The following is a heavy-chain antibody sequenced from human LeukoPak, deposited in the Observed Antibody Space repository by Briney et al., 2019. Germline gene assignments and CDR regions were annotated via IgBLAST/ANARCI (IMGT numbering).Heavy chain of an antibody. CDR2: ISFGDNP. CDR1: GFVLSPFG. J-gene: IGHJ4*02. V-gene: IGHV3-21*01. CDR3: ARDFPYYYDTSGYHFDY. D-gene: IGHD3-22*01. Sequence: AGGSLRLSCAASGFVLSPFGMTWVRQAPGKGLEWVSTISFGDNPSYAESVKGRFTISRDNARNSVYLQMNSLRAEDTAVYYCARDFPYYYDTSGYHFDYWGQGTLVTVSS.